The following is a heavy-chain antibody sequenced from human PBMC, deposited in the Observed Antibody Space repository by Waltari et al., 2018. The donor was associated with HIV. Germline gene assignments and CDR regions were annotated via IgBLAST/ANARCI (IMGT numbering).Heavy chain of an antibody. V-gene: IGHV3-7*01. CDR1: GFTFSTFW. Sequence: EVQLVESGGGLVQPGGSLSISCAASGFTFSTFWMSWVRQGPGKGLEWLANIKQDGSEKYYVDSVKGRFTISRDNAKNSLYLQMNSLRAEDTAVYYCASPSIRAGMDVWGQGTTVTVSS. CDR3: ASPSIRAGMDV. CDR2: IKQDGSEK. D-gene: IGHD2-2*02. J-gene: IGHJ6*02.